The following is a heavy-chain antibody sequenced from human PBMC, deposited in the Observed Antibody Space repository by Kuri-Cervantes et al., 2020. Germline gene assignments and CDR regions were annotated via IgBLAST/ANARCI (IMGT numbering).Heavy chain of an antibody. CDR2: ISSSSSTI. Sequence: GGSLRLSCAASGFTFSSYSMNWVRQAPGKGLEWVSYISSSSSTIYYADSVKGRFTISRDNAKNTVYLQMNSLRTEDSAVYYCARSDWFDPWGQGTLVTVSS. CDR3: ARSDWFDP. J-gene: IGHJ5*02. CDR1: GFTFSSYS. V-gene: IGHV3-48*04.